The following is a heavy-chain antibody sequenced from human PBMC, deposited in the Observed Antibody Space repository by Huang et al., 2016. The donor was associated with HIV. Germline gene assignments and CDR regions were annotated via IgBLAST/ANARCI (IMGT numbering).Heavy chain of an antibody. CDR3: ARDKWGPFLTTFDS. J-gene: IGHJ4*02. Sequence: QVHLQESGPGLVKPSETLSITCSVSGGSIRDHHWGWIRQSPRKGLEWSGSVYDTGTASYKPARKRGVTIFLDKSKNQLALKLGSMTAADTAIYYCARDKWGPFLTTFDSWGPGSLVTVSS. CDR2: VYDTGTA. D-gene: IGHD1-26*01. CDR1: GGSIRDHH. V-gene: IGHV4-59*11.